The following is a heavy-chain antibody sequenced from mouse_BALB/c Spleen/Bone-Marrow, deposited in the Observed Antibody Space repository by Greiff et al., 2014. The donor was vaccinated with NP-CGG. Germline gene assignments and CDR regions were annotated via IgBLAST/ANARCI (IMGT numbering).Heavy chain of an antibody. J-gene: IGHJ1*01. Sequence: VQLQQSGPELVKPGASVEMSCKASGYTFTDYVISWVKQRTGQGLEWIGEIYPGSGSTYYNEKFKGKATLTADKSSNTAYMQLSSLTSEDSAVYFCARYYDYDWYFDVWGAGTTVTVSS. V-gene: IGHV1-81*01. CDR1: GYTFTDYV. D-gene: IGHD2-4*01. CDR3: ARYYDYDWYFDV. CDR2: IYPGSGST.